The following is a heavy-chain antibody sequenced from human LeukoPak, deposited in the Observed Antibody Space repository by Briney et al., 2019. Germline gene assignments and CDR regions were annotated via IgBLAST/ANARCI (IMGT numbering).Heavy chain of an antibody. CDR3: AKPPFGGVISAFDI. CDR1: GFTFSSYA. Sequence: PGGSLRLSCVVSGFTFSSYAMSWVRQAPGKGLEWVSAISGNGRTTYYADSVKGRFTISRDNSKNTLYLQMNSLRAEDTAVYYCAKPPFGGVISAFDIWGQGTMVTVSS. V-gene: IGHV3-23*01. J-gene: IGHJ3*02. D-gene: IGHD3-16*01. CDR2: ISGNGRTT.